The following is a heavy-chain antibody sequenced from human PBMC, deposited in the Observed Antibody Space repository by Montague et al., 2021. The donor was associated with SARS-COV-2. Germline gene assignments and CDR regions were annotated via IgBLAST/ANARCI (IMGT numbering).Heavy chain of an antibody. Sequence: SETLSLTCAVYGGSFSGYYWSWIRQPPGKGLEWIGEINHSGSTNYNPSLKSRVTISVDTSKNQFSLKLSSVTAADTAVYYCARRRAVTTFYYYYYGMDVWGQGTKVTVSS. CDR2: INHSGST. V-gene: IGHV4-34*01. D-gene: IGHD4-17*01. CDR3: ARRRAVTTFYYYYYGMDV. J-gene: IGHJ6*02. CDR1: GGSFSGYY.